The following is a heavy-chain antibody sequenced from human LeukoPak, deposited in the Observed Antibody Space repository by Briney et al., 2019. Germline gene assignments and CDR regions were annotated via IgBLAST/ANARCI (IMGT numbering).Heavy chain of an antibody. J-gene: IGHJ4*02. CDR1: GYTFTGYY. CDR2: INPNSGGT. CDR3: ALRDSSSPFDY. V-gene: IGHV1-2*02. D-gene: IGHD6-6*01. Sequence: ASVKVSCKASGYTFTGYYIHWVRQAPGQGLEWMGWINPNSGGTNYAQKFQGRVTMTRDTSITTAYMELSRLRSDDTAAYYCALRDSSSPFDYRGQGTLVTVSS.